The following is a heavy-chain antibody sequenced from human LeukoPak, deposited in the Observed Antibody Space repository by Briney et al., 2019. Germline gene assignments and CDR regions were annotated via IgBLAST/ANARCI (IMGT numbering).Heavy chain of an antibody. CDR2: IIPIFGTA. CDR1: GGTFSSYA. CDR3: ARDNTDVDTAPFDY. Sequence: SVKVSCKASGGTFSSYAISWVRQAPGQGLEWTGGIIPIFGTANYAQKFQGRVTITADESTSTAYMELSSLRSEDTAVYYCARDNTDVDTAPFDYWGQGTLVTVSS. J-gene: IGHJ4*02. V-gene: IGHV1-69*13. D-gene: IGHD5-18*01.